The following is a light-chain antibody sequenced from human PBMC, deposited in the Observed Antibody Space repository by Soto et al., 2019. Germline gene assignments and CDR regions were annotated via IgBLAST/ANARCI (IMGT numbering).Light chain of an antibody. CDR1: SSDVGGYNY. CDR2: EVT. J-gene: IGLJ1*01. CDR3: SSYAGSNIFYV. Sequence: LTQPPSASGSPGQSVTISCTGTSSDVGGYNYVSWYQQQPGKAPKLIIYEVTKRPSGVPDRFSGSKSGNTASLTVSGLQAEDEADYYCSSYAGSNIFYVFGTGTKVTVL. V-gene: IGLV2-8*01.